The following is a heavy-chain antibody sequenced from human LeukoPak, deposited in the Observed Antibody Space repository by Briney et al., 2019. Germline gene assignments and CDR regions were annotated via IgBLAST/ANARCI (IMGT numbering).Heavy chain of an antibody. Sequence: GETLRLSCAVSGFTFSSYWMHWVRQAPGKGLVWVSRINTDGSSTSYAASVRGRFTFSRANAKNTPYKQMTSLRAEDTAVYSAAVSYGISTCCYWVVLDVCDICVQGTMVTVSS. V-gene: IGHV3-74*01. J-gene: IGHJ3*02. CDR3: AVSYGISTCCYWVVLDVCDI. CDR1: GFTFSSYW. CDR2: INTDGSST. D-gene: IGHD2-2*01.